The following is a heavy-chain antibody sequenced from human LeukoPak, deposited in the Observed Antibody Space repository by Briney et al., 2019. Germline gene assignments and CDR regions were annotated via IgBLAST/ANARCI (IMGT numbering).Heavy chain of an antibody. J-gene: IGHJ4*02. CDR3: ARDHPKRITMVRGVSDY. D-gene: IGHD3-10*01. CDR2: AYNGNT. Sequence: AYNGNTNYAQKLQGRVTMTTDTSTSAAYMELRSLRSDDTAVYYCARDHPKRITMVRGVSDYWGQGTLVTVSS. V-gene: IGHV1-18*01.